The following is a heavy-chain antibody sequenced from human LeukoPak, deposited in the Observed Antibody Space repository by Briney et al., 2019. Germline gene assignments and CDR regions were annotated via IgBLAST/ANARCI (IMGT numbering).Heavy chain of an antibody. V-gene: IGHV4-4*07. D-gene: IGHD3-10*01. CDR1: GVSTSSGY. CDR3: ARGYGSGSYST. Sequence: PSETLSLTCIVSGVSTSSGYWSWIRQPAGKGLEWMGHTSISAPTYYNPSLKSRVTMSLDTSENHFSLKLSSVTAADTAVYYCARGYGSGSYSTWGQGTLVTVSS. J-gene: IGHJ5*02. CDR2: TSISAPT.